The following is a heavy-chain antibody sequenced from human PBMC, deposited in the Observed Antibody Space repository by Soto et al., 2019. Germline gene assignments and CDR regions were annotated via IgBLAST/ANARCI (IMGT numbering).Heavy chain of an antibody. Sequence: PSQTLSLTCAISGDSVSTNSATWDWIRQSPPRGLEWLGRTYYRSNWYTDYAVSVKGRITISPDTSNNQLSLQLNSVTPDDTAVYYCARLIGNSWLDSWGQGTLVTVS. V-gene: IGHV6-1*01. CDR3: ARLIGNSWLDS. CDR1: GDSVSTNSAT. J-gene: IGHJ5*01. CDR2: TYYRSNWYT. D-gene: IGHD2-8*01.